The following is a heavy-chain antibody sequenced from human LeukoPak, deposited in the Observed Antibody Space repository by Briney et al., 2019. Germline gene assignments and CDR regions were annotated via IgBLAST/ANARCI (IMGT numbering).Heavy chain of an antibody. D-gene: IGHD4-17*01. V-gene: IGHV3-23*01. Sequence: GGSLRLSCAVSGITLSNYGMSWVRQAPGKGLEWVAGISDSGGRTNYADSVKGRFTISRDNSKNTLYLQMNSLRAEDTAVYYCAKVKGPMTTVTPGFDYWGQGTLVTVSS. CDR1: GITLSNYG. J-gene: IGHJ4*02. CDR3: AKVKGPMTTVTPGFDY. CDR2: ISDSGGRT.